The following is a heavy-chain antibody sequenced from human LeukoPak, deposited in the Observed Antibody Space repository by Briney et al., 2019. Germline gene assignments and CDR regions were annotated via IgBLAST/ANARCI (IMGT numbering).Heavy chain of an antibody. CDR1: GFTFSSYS. CDR3: ARATSKLFPLFDY. J-gene: IGHJ4*02. CDR2: ISSSSSYI. D-gene: IGHD4-23*01. Sequence: PGGSLRLSCAASGFTFSSYSMNWVRQAPGKGLEWVSSISSSSSYIYYADSVKGRFTISRDNAKNSLYLQMNSLRAEDTAVYYCARATSKLFPLFDYWGQGTLVTVSS. V-gene: IGHV3-21*01.